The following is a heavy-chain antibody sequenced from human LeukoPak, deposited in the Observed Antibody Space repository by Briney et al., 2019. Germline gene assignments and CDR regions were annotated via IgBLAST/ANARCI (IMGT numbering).Heavy chain of an antibody. CDR1: GFTFSSYE. Sequence: PGGSLRLSCAASGFTFSSYEMNWVRQAPGQGLERVSYISSSGSTIYYADSVQGRFTISRDNAKNSLYLQMNSLRAEDSAVYYCARGGYYDSSGYDYWGQGTLVTVSS. CDR3: ARGGYYDSSGYDY. V-gene: IGHV3-48*03. D-gene: IGHD3-22*01. J-gene: IGHJ4*02. CDR2: ISSSGSTI.